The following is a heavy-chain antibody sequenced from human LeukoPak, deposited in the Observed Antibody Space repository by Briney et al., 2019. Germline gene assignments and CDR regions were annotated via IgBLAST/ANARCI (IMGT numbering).Heavy chain of an antibody. V-gene: IGHV4-39*07. CDR1: GGSISSSSYY. Sequence: SETLSLTCTVSGGSISSSSYYWGWIRQPPGKGLEWIGSIYYRGSTYYNPSLKSRVSISVDTSNNEFSLRLSSVTAADTAVYYCSRGTYTTGPYDYWGQGTLVTVSS. D-gene: IGHD3-16*01. CDR3: SRGTYTTGPYDY. CDR2: IYYRGST. J-gene: IGHJ4*02.